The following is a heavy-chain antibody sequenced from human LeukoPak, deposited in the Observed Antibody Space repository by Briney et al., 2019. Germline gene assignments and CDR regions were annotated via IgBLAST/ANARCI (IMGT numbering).Heavy chain of an antibody. J-gene: IGHJ1*01. Sequence: PGGSLRLSCAASGFTFSSCGMHWVRQAPGKGLEWVAVISYDGSNKYYADSVKGRFTISRDNSKNTLYLQMNSLRAEDTAVYYCAKDGLATVNLYFQHWGQGTLVTVSS. CDR3: AKDGLATVNLYFQH. CDR1: GFTFSSCG. V-gene: IGHV3-30*18. CDR2: ISYDGSNK. D-gene: IGHD4-17*01.